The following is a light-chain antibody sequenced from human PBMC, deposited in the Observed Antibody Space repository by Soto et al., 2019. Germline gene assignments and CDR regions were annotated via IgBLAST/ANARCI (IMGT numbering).Light chain of an antibody. CDR1: QSVSSY. Sequence: EIVLTQSPATLSLSPGERATLSCRASQSVSSYLAWYQEKPGQAPRLLIYDVSNRATGIPARFSGSGSATDFTLTISILEPEDFAVYYCQQRSNWPGTFGQGTKLEIK. J-gene: IGKJ2*02. V-gene: IGKV3-11*01. CDR3: QQRSNWPGT. CDR2: DVS.